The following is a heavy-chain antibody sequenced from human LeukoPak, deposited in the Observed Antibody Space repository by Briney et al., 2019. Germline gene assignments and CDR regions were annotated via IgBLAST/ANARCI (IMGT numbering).Heavy chain of an antibody. D-gene: IGHD7-27*01. J-gene: IGHJ4*02. CDR1: GITLSNYG. V-gene: IGHV3-23*01. CDR3: AREKTGDPCFVY. Sequence: PGGSLRLSCAVSGITLSNYGMSWVRQAPGKGLEWVAGISGSGGGTNYADSVKGRFTISRDNAKNSLYLQMNSLRAEDTAVYYCAREKTGDPCFVYWGQGTLVTVSS. CDR2: ISGSGGGT.